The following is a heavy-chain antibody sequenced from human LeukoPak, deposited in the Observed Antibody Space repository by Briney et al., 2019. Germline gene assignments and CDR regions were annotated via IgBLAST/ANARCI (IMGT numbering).Heavy chain of an antibody. J-gene: IGHJ4*02. CDR1: GFTFSRYG. D-gene: IGHD3-9*01. Sequence: GGSLRLSCAASGFTFSRYGMQWVPQAPGKGLEGVAFIRYDGRYKYYAHTLKGRFTISRHNFKKTVYLQINSLRAEDTAVYYCAKLPLYYAILTGAFVDYWGQGTLVTVSS. V-gene: IGHV3-30*02. CDR2: IRYDGRYK. CDR3: AKLPLYYAILTGAFVDY.